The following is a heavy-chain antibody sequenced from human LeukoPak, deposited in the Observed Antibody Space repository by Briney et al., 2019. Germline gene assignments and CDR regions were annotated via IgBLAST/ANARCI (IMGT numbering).Heavy chain of an antibody. Sequence: GGSLRLSCAASGFTFSSYGMHWVRQAPGKGLEWVAVISYDGSDKYSADSVKGRFTISRDNSKNTLYLQMNSLRDEDTAVYYCARAGVPKGFDYWGQGTLVTVSS. V-gene: IGHV3-30*03. CDR3: ARAGVPKGFDY. J-gene: IGHJ4*02. CDR1: GFTFSSYG. CDR2: ISYDGSDK. D-gene: IGHD3-10*01.